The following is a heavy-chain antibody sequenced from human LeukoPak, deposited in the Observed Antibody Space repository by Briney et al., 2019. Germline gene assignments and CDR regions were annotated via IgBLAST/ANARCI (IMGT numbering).Heavy chain of an antibody. J-gene: IGHJ4*02. Sequence: ASVKVSCKASGYTFTSYYIDWVRQAPGQGLEWMGVINPSGGSTRYAQKFQGRVTMTGDLSTRTVYMELSSLPSDDTAVYYCARGTTDDYWGQGTPVTVSS. CDR1: GYTFTSYY. CDR3: ARGTTDDY. D-gene: IGHD1-1*01. V-gene: IGHV1-46*01. CDR2: INPSGGST.